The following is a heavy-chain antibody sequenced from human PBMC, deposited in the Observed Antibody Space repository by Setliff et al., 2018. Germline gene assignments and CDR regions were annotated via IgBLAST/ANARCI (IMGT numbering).Heavy chain of an antibody. Sequence: GASVKVSCKASADTFTGYYVHWVRQAPGQGLEWMGWINGNSGVTKYAQKFQGRVTMTSDTSISIVYMDLTRLTSDDTAVYYCAQTKGFVDGYLDPWGQGTLVTGSS. J-gene: IGHJ5*02. CDR3: AQTKGFVDGYLDP. CDR1: ADTFTGYY. CDR2: INGNSGVT. V-gene: IGHV1-2*02. D-gene: IGHD2-21*02.